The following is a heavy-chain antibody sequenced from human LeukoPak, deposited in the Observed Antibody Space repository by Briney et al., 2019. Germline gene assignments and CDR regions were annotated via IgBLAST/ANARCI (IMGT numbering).Heavy chain of an antibody. CDR2: IYYSGST. J-gene: IGHJ5*02. CDR1: GGSISSSSYY. CDR3: ARHKGPAAMNWFDP. V-gene: IGHV4-39*01. D-gene: IGHD2-2*01. Sequence: SETLSLTCTVSGGSISSSSYYWGWIRQPPGKGLEWIGSIYYSGSTYYNPSLKSRVTISVDTSKNQFSLKLSSVTAADTAVYYCARHKGPAAMNWFDPWGQGTLVTVSS.